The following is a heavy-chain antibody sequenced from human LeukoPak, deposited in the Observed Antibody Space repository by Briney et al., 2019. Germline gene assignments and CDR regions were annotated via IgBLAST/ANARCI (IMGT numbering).Heavy chain of an antibody. D-gene: IGHD2-15*01. J-gene: IGHJ4*02. V-gene: IGHV3-74*01. CDR1: GFTFSSYW. CDR3: ARDPYYSENLDY. Sequence: GGSLRLSCAASGFTFSSYWMHWVRQAPGKGLVWVSRINSDGSSTTYADSVKGRFTISRDNAKNTLYLQMNSLRAEDTAVYYCARDPYYSENLDYWGQGTLVTVSS. CDR2: INSDGSST.